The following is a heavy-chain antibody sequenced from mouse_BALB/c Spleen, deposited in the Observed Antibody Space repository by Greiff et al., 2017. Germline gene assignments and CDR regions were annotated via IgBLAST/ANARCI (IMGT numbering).Heavy chain of an antibody. CDR2: INPSSGYT. CDR1: GYTFTSYT. Sequence: QVQLQQSGAELARPGASVKMSCKASGYTFTSYTMHWVKQRPGQGLEWIGYINPSSGYTNYTQKFKDKATLTADKSSSTAYMQLSSLTSEDSAVYYCARSGYYAMDYWGQGTSVTVSS. V-gene: IGHV1-4*01. J-gene: IGHJ4*01. CDR3: ARSGYYAMDY.